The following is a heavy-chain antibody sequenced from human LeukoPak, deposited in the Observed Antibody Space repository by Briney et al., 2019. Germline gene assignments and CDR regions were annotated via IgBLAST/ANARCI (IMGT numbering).Heavy chain of an antibody. CDR1: GYTFTSYY. Sequence: ASVKVSCKASGYTFTSYYMHWVRQAPGQGLEWMGMINPSGSSTLYAQKFQGRVTMTRDMSTTTDYMELSSLRSEDTAVYYCARDNSVGDIAWWFDPWGQGTLVTVSS. CDR3: ARDNSVGDIAWWFDP. CDR2: INPSGSST. V-gene: IGHV1-46*01. D-gene: IGHD3-16*02. J-gene: IGHJ5*02.